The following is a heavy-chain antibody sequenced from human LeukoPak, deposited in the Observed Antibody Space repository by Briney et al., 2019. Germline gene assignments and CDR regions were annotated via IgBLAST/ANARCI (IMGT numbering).Heavy chain of an antibody. CDR3: AREGRLRTIDY. V-gene: IGHV3-53*01. Sequence: GGSLRLSCAASGFTVSSNYMSWVRQAPGKGLEWVSVIYSGGSTYYADSVKGRFTISRDNSKNTLYLQMNSPRAEDTAVYYCAREGRLRTIDYWGQGTLVTVSS. CDR2: IYSGGST. J-gene: IGHJ4*02. D-gene: IGHD5-12*01. CDR1: GFTVSSNY.